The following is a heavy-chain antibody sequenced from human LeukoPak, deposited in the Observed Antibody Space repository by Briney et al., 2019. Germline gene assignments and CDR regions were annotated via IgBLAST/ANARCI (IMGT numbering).Heavy chain of an antibody. CDR1: GGSISSGGYS. V-gene: IGHV4-30-2*01. D-gene: IGHD5/OR15-5a*01. J-gene: IGHJ3*02. CDR2: IYHSGST. CDR3: ARGAVYLYAFDI. Sequence: SETLSLTCAVSGGSISSGGYSWSWIRQPPGRGLEWIGYIYHSGSTYYNPSLKSRVTISVDRSKNQFSLKLSSVTAADTAVYYCARGAVYLYAFDIWGQGTMVTVSS.